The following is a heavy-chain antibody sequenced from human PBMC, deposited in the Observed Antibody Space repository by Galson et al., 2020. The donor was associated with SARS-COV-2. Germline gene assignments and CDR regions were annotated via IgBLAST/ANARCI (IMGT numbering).Heavy chain of an antibody. Sequence: GGTLRLSCAASGFTFSSYAMHWVRQAPGKGLEWVAVISYDGSNKYYADSVKGRFTISRDNSKNTLYLQMNSLRAEDTAVYYCAREIYYDSSGYFVYGMDVWGQGTTVTVSS. CDR1: GFTFSSYA. D-gene: IGHD3-22*01. J-gene: IGHJ6*02. CDR3: AREIYYDSSGYFVYGMDV. CDR2: ISYDGSNK. V-gene: IGHV3-30*04.